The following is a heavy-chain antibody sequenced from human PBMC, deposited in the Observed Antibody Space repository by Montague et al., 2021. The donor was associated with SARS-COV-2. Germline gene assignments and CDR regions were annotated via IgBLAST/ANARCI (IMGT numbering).Heavy chain of an antibody. J-gene: IGHJ4*02. D-gene: IGHD3-22*01. CDR3: TRGRVDTTMILVVFTGAAHYFDS. Sequence: SETLSLTCTVYGGSFSDYYCTWIRQPPGKGLEWLGEVNHGGRIHYNPSLTRRITISVYTAKNQFSLRLSAVTAADTAAYYCTRGRVDTTMILVVFTGAAHYFDSWGQGTLVSVSS. CDR2: VNHGGRI. V-gene: IGHV4-34*01. CDR1: GGSFSDYY.